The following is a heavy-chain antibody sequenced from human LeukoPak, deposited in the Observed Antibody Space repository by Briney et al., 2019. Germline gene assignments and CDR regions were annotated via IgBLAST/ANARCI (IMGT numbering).Heavy chain of an antibody. CDR3: ARSLAGDYYYFDY. CDR1: GFTFSSYS. CDR2: IRSSSSYI. J-gene: IGHJ4*02. V-gene: IGHV3-21*01. D-gene: IGHD6-19*01. Sequence: GGSLRLSCAASGFTFSSYSMNWVRQAPGKRLEWVSSIRSSSSYIYYADSVKGRFTISRDNAKNSLYLQMNSLRAEDTAVYYCARSLAGDYYYFDYWGQGTLVTVSS.